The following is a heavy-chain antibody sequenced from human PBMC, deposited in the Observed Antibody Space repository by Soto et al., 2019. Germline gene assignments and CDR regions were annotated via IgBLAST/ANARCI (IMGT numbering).Heavy chain of an antibody. J-gene: IGHJ5*02. CDR2: IHDSGNT. Sequence: KPSETLSLTCTAFGGSVSIGDYLWSRNRQRPGKGLEWIWYIHDSGNTYYNPSLKSRVTISLNTSKNQLSLKVTSMTGADTDVYFFARAGGGDAGDYASLFDRWGQGNLVTVSS. CDR1: GGSVSIGDYL. CDR3: ARAGGGDAGDYASLFDR. D-gene: IGHD2-21*02. V-gene: IGHV4-30-4*01.